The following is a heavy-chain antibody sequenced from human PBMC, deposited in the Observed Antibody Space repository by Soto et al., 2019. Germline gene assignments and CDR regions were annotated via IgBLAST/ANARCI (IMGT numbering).Heavy chain of an antibody. CDR3: ASGGSGFWVDY. CDR2: INPNSGGT. Sequence: ASVKVSFKASAYTFTGYYMHWLRQAAGQGLEWMGWINPNSGGTNYAQRLQGRVTMTWDTSITTAYMELSTLRSDDTAVYYCASGGSGFWVDYCGHGTLVTVSS. CDR1: AYTFTGYY. J-gene: IGHJ4*01. D-gene: IGHD3-22*01. V-gene: IGHV1-2*02.